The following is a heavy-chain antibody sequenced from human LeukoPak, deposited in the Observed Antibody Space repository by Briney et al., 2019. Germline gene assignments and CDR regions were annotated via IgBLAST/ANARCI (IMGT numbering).Heavy chain of an antibody. D-gene: IGHD5-18*01. V-gene: IGHV3-48*03. Sequence: GGSLRLSCAASGFTSSSYEMNWVRQAPGKGLEWVSYISSSGSTIYYADSVKGRFTISRDNAKNSLYLQMNSLRAEDTAVYYCARDRYSYGSLDIWGQGTMVTVSS. CDR1: GFTSSSYE. CDR2: ISSSGSTI. J-gene: IGHJ3*02. CDR3: ARDRYSYGSLDI.